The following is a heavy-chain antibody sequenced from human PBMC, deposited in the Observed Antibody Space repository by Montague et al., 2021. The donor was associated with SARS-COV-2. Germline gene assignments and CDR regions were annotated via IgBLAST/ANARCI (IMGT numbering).Heavy chain of an antibody. CDR1: GGSISSSSYY. J-gene: IGHJ4*02. CDR3: ASMVRAQVYYFDY. V-gene: IGHV4-39*01. D-gene: IGHD3-10*01. Sequence: SETLSLTCTVSGGSISSSSYYWGWIRQPPGKGLEWIGSIFYSGSTDYKRSLKSRVTISVDTSKNQFSLKLSSVTAADTAVYYCASMVRAQVYYFDYWGQGTLVTVSS. CDR2: IFYSGST.